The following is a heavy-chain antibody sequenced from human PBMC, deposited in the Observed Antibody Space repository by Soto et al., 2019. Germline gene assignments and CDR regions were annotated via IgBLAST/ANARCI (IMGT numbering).Heavy chain of an antibody. CDR3: ARVEYTYNYRGLDY. V-gene: IGHV4-34*01. J-gene: IGHJ4*02. CDR2: IDHSGST. D-gene: IGHD3-16*01. CDR1: GGSFRGCY. Sequence: PSATLSLTCAVYGGSFRGCYWTWIRQPPGKGLEWIGEIDHSGSTNYNPSLKSRVTISVDTSKNQFSLKVASVTAADTAVYYCARVEYTYNYRGLDYWGQGTLVTVSS.